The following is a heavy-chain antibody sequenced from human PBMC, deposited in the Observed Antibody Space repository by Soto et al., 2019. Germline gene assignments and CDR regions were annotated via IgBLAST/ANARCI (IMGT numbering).Heavy chain of an antibody. Sequence: PSETLSLTCAVYGLSFSGYYWSWIRQPPGKGLEWIGEINHSGSTNYNPSLKSRVTISVDTSKNQFSLKLSSVTAADTAVYYCARDGSSGLRYFDWLSYFDYWGQGTLVTVSS. D-gene: IGHD3-9*01. J-gene: IGHJ4*02. CDR2: INHSGST. CDR1: GLSFSGYY. CDR3: ARDGSSGLRYFDWLSYFDY. V-gene: IGHV4-34*01.